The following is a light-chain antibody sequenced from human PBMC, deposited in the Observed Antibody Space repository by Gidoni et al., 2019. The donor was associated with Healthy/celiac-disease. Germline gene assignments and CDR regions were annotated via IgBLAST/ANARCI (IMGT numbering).Light chain of an antibody. CDR3: QQRSNWPPVT. Sequence: EIVLTQSPATLSLSPGERATLSCRVSQSVSSYLAWYQQKPGQTPRLLIYDASNRATGIPARFSGSGSGTDFTLNISSLEPEDFAVYYCQQRSNWPPVTFGGGTKVEIK. CDR2: DAS. J-gene: IGKJ4*01. CDR1: QSVSSY. V-gene: IGKV3-11*01.